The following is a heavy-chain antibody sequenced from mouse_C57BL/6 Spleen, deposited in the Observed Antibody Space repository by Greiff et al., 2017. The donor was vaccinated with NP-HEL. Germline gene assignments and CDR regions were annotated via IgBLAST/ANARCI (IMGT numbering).Heavy chain of an antibody. CDR3: ARRPDGYPLGDY. D-gene: IGHD2-3*01. CDR1: GYTFTSYT. J-gene: IGHJ4*01. CDR2: INPSSGYT. V-gene: IGHV1-4*01. Sequence: VQLQQSGAELARPGASVKMSCKASGYTFTSYTMHWVKQRPGQGLEWIGYINPSSGYTKYNQKFKDKATLTADKSSSTAYMQLSSLTSEDSAVYYCARRPDGYPLGDYGGQGTSVTVSS.